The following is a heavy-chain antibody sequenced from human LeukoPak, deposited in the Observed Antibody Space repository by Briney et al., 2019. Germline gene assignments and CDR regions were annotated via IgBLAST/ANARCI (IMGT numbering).Heavy chain of an antibody. CDR3: ARDYFGSGYVDY. CDR1: GITFNYYY. V-gene: IGHV3-11*04. CDR2: ISTSGSTT. D-gene: IGHD3-10*01. Sequence: KPGGSLRLSCVASGITFNYYYMSWIRQAPGKGLELVSYISTSGSTTHYADSVKGRFTISRDNAKNSLYLQMNSLRAEDTAVYYCARDYFGSGYVDYWGQGTLVTVSS. J-gene: IGHJ4*02.